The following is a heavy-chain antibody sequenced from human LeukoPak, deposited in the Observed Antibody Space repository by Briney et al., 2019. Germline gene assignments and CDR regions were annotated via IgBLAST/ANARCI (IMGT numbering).Heavy chain of an antibody. CDR2: INPNSGGT. J-gene: IGHJ5*02. V-gene: IGHV1-2*02. D-gene: IGHD1-7*01. Sequence: ASVKVSCKASGYTFTGYYMHWVRQAPGQGLEWMGWINPNSGGTNYAQKFQGRVTMTRDTSISTAYMELSRLRSDDTAVYYCARDGGNWNYRNEPTRGTGWFDPWGQGTLVTVSS. CDR1: GYTFTGYY. CDR3: ARDGGNWNYRNEPTRGTGWFDP.